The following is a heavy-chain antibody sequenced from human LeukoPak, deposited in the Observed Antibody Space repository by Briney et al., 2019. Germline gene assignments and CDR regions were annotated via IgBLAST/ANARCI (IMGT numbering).Heavy chain of an antibody. Sequence: SETLSLTCTVSGGSISSYYWSWIRQPPGKGLEWIGYIYYSGSTNYNPSLKSRVTISVDTSKNQFSLKLSSVTAADTAVYYSARSVRVAATANYYYYGMDVWGQGITVTVSS. CDR1: GGSISSYY. V-gene: IGHV4-59*01. D-gene: IGHD2-15*01. CDR2: IYYSGST. J-gene: IGHJ6*02. CDR3: ARSVRVAATANYYYYGMDV.